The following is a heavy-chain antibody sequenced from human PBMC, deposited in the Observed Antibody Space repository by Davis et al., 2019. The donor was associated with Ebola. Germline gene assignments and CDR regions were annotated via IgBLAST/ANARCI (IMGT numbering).Heavy chain of an antibody. Sequence: GESLKISCAASGFTFGTYAMTWVRQAPGKGLEWVSGISGSGGSTSYADSVKGRFTISRDNSKNTLYLQMNSLRAEDTAVYYCAKEADDFLTGYYNVNYYYHCMDVWGKGTTVTVSS. CDR1: GFTFGTYA. J-gene: IGHJ6*03. V-gene: IGHV3-23*01. CDR3: AKEADDFLTGYYNVNYYYHCMDV. CDR2: ISGSGGST. D-gene: IGHD3-9*01.